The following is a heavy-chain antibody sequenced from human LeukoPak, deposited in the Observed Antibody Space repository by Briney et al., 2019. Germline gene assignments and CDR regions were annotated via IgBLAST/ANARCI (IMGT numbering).Heavy chain of an antibody. D-gene: IGHD6-19*01. CDR1: GFTFSSYS. CDR2: ISSSSSYI. CDR3: ARVEALAVAGTAGFDY. Sequence: GGSLRLSCAAPGFTFSSYSMNWVRQAPGKGLEWVSSISSSSSYIYYADSVKGRFTISRDNAKNSLYLQMNSLRAEDTAVYYCARVEALAVAGTAGFDYWGQGTLVTVSS. V-gene: IGHV3-21*01. J-gene: IGHJ4*02.